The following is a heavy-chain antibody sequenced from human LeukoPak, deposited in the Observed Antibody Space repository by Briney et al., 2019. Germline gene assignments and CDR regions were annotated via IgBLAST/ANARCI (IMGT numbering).Heavy chain of an antibody. CDR2: IYYSGST. D-gene: IGHD4-17*01. V-gene: IGHV4-39*01. Sequence: SETLSLTCTVSGGSISSSSYYWGWIRQPPGKGLEWIGSIYYSGSTYYNPSLKSRVTISVDTSKNQFSLKLSSVTAADTAVYYCATSRGDINWFDPWGQGTLVTVSS. J-gene: IGHJ5*02. CDR3: ATSRGDINWFDP. CDR1: GGSISSSSYY.